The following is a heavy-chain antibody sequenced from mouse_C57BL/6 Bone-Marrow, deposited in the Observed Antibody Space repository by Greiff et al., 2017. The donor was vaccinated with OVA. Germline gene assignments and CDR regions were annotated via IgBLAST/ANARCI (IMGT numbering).Heavy chain of an antibody. Sequence: EVKLEESGPGLVKPSQTVFLTCTVTGISITTGNYRWSWIRQFPGNKLEWIGYIYYSGTITYNPSLTSRTTITRDTPKNQFFLEMNSLTAEDTATYYCARENGNYPYYFDYWGQGTTLTVSS. CDR3: ARENGNYPYYFDY. J-gene: IGHJ2*01. CDR2: IYYSGTI. CDR1: GISITTGNYR. D-gene: IGHD2-1*01. V-gene: IGHV3-5*01.